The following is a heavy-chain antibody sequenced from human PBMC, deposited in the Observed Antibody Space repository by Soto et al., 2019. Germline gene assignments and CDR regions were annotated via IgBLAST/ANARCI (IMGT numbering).Heavy chain of an antibody. Sequence: PSETLSLTCAVSGYSISSGYCWGWIRQPPGKGLEWIGSIYHSGSTYYNPSLKSRVTITIDTSKNQFSLKLSSVTAADTAVYYCARDHGRQGYDFWSGYSALGNGMDVWGQGTTVTVS. V-gene: IGHV4-38-2*02. D-gene: IGHD3-3*01. J-gene: IGHJ6*02. CDR1: GYSISSGYC. CDR3: ARDHGRQGYDFWSGYSALGNGMDV. CDR2: IYHSGST.